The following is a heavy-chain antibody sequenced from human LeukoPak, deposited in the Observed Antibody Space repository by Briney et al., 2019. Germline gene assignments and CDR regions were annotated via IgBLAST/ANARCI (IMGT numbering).Heavy chain of an antibody. CDR2: INHSGST. CDR3: ARHSGAGTGFVY. V-gene: IGHV4-34*01. Sequence: SETLSLTCAVYGGSFSGYYWSWIRQPPGKGLEWIGEINHSGSTNYNPSLKSRVTISIDTSKNQFSLKLSSVPAADTAVYYCARHSGAGTGFVYWGQGTLVTVSS. J-gene: IGHJ4*02. D-gene: IGHD6-19*01. CDR1: GGSFSGYY.